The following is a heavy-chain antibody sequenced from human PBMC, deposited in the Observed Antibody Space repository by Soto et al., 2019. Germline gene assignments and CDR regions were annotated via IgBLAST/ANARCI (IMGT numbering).Heavy chain of an antibody. J-gene: IGHJ4*02. CDR1: GGSISSSSYY. D-gene: IGHD1-1*01. Sequence: PSETLSLTCTVSGGSISSSSYYWGWIRQPPGKGLEWIGSIYYSGSTYYNPSLKSRVTISVDTSKNQFSLKLSSVTAADTAVYYCARPESDREHWGQGTLVTVSS. V-gene: IGHV4-39*01. CDR3: ARPESDREH. CDR2: IYYSGST.